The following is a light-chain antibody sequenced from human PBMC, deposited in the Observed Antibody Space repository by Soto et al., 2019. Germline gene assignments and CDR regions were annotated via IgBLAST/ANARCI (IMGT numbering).Light chain of an antibody. V-gene: IGKV3-20*01. CDR2: GTS. CDR1: QTISSNY. Sequence: EIVLTQSPGTLSVSPGERATLSCRASQTISSNYLAWYQQKPGQAPSLLIYGTSSRCTGIPDRFSGSGSGTDFTLTISRLEPEDSAVYYCQQYVSWTFGQGTKVEIK. CDR3: QQYVSWT. J-gene: IGKJ1*01.